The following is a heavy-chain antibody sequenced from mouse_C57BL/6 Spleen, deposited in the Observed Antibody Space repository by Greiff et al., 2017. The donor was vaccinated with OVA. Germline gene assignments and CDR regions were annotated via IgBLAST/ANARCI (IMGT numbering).Heavy chain of an antibody. CDR1: GYTFTDYE. CDR2: IDPETGGT. J-gene: IGHJ3*01. CDR3: TRKGQLRLPFAY. V-gene: IGHV1-15*01. D-gene: IGHD3-2*02. Sequence: VQLQQSGAELVRPGASVTLSCKASGYTFTDYEMHWVKQTPVHGLEWIGAIDPETGGTAYNQKFKGKAILTADKSSSTAYMELRSLTSEDSAVYYGTRKGQLRLPFAYWGQGTLVTVSA.